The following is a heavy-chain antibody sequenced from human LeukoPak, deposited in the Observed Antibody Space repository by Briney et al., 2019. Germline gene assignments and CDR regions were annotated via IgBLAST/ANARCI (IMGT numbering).Heavy chain of an antibody. CDR3: AKDGGYGSGSFVF. CDR1: GFTFSLYG. Sequence: PGRSLRLSCAASGFTFSLYGMHWVRQAPGKGLQWMGLISYDSNSTYYGDSVKGRFTFSRDNSENIVYVQMNRLRAEDTAVYYCAKDGGYGSGSFVFGGQGTLVIVSS. J-gene: IGHJ4*02. D-gene: IGHD3-10*01. V-gene: IGHV3-30*18. CDR2: ISYDSNST.